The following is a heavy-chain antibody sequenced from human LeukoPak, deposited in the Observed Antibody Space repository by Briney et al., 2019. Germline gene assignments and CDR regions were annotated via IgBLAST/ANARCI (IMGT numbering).Heavy chain of an antibody. Sequence: QPGGSLRLSCAGSGFTFSSYAMSWVRQAPGKGLEWVSGISSGGGSTYYADSVKGRFTVSRDNSRGSLYLQMDRLGTEDTAFYYCAKLSGTGNYYGYLESWGQGTLVTVSS. D-gene: IGHD3-10*01. CDR2: ISSGGGST. V-gene: IGHV3-23*01. CDR3: AKLSGTGNYYGYLES. J-gene: IGHJ4*02. CDR1: GFTFSSYA.